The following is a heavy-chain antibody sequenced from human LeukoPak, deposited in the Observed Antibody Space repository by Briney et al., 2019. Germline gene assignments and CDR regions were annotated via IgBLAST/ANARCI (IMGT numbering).Heavy chain of an antibody. J-gene: IGHJ4*02. CDR2: FSSDGSST. V-gene: IGHV3-64D*06. D-gene: IGHD3-10*01. CDR1: GFTFSSSA. Sequence: PGGSLRLSCSASGFTFSSSAVYWVRQAPGKGLEYVSAFSSDGSSTFYADSVKGRFTISRDNSKNMLYLQMSSLRADDTAVYYCVKTLKYYGSGRGLFDSWGQGILVTVSS. CDR3: VKTLKYYGSGRGLFDS.